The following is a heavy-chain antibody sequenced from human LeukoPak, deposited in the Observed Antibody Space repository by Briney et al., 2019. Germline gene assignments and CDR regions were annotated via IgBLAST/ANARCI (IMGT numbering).Heavy chain of an antibody. J-gene: IGHJ4*02. CDR1: GFIFNNYA. CDR3: AKDNRRHYTSGPNPDSLH. V-gene: IGHV3-9*01. Sequence: GRSLRLSCAGSGFIFNNYAMHWVRQPPGKGLEWASGISWNSGSIDYADSVKGRFTISRDNAKNSLYLQMNSLRVEDTAFYYCAKDNRRHYTSGPNPDSLHWGQGALVTVSS. D-gene: IGHD6-19*01. CDR2: ISWNSGSI.